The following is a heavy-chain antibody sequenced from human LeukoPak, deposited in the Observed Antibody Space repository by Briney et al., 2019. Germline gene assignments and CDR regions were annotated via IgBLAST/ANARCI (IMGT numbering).Heavy chain of an antibody. CDR1: GGSISSYY. CDR2: VYTSGST. Sequence: SETLSLTCTVSGGSISSYYWSWIRQPAGKGLEWIGRVYTSGSTNYNPSLKSRVTMSVDTSKNQFSLKLSSVTAADTAVYYCARDRYGSGSYNYFDYWGQGTLVTVSS. CDR3: ARDRYGSGSYNYFDY. J-gene: IGHJ4*02. V-gene: IGHV4-4*07. D-gene: IGHD3-10*01.